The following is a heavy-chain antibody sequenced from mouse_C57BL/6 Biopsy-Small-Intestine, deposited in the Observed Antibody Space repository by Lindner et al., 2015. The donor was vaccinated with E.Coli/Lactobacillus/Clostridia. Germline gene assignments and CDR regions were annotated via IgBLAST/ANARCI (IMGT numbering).Heavy chain of an antibody. D-gene: IGHD2-1*01. CDR1: GYTFTEYT. V-gene: IGHV1-62-2*01. J-gene: IGHJ2*01. CDR3: ARHEEGIYYGNFYFDY. CDR2: FYPGSGSI. Sequence: VQLQESGAELARPGASVKLSCKASGYTFTEYTIHWVKQRSGQGLEWIGWFYPGSGSIKYNEKFKDKATLAADKSSSTVYMELSRLTSEDSAVYFCARHEEGIYYGNFYFDYWGHGTTLTVSS.